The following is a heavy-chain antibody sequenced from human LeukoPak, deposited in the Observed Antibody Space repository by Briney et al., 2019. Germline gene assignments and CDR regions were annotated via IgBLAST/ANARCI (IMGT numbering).Heavy chain of an antibody. V-gene: IGHV4-30-4*01. Sequence: SQTLSLTCTVSGGSISSGDYYWSWIRQPPGKGPEWIGYIYYSGSTYYNPSLKSRLTISVDTSKNQFSLRLSSVTAADSAVYYCARSAAIADYYYYYGMDVWGQGTTVTVSS. CDR2: IYYSGST. CDR1: GGSISSGDYY. D-gene: IGHD2-2*01. J-gene: IGHJ6*02. CDR3: ARSAAIADYYYYYGMDV.